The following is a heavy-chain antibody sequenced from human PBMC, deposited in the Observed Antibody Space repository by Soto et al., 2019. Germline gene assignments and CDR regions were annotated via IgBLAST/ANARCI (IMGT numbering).Heavy chain of an antibody. CDR1: GFTFSSYG. V-gene: IGHV3-30*18. CDR3: AKDYIRWIPLWLPEY. Sequence: QVQLVESGGGVVQPGRSLRLSCAASGFTFSSYGMHWVRQAPGKGLEWVAVISYDGSNTYYSDSVKGRFTISRDNYKNTLYLQMNSLRAEDTAVYYCAKDYIRWIPLWLPEYWGQGTLVTVSS. CDR2: ISYDGSNT. D-gene: IGHD5-18*01. J-gene: IGHJ4*02.